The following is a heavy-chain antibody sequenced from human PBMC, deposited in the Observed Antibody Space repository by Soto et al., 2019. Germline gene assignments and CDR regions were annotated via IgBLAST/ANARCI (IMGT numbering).Heavy chain of an antibody. Sequence: SETLSLTCTVSGGSISSGDYYWSWIRQPPGKGLEWIGYIYYSGSTYYNPSLKSRVTISVDTSKNQFSLKLSSVTAAATAVYYCARTSLEDNWWFDSWGQGTLVTVSS. CDR2: IYYSGST. J-gene: IGHJ5*01. D-gene: IGHD1-1*01. CDR1: GGSISSGDYY. CDR3: ARTSLEDNWWFDS. V-gene: IGHV4-30-4*01.